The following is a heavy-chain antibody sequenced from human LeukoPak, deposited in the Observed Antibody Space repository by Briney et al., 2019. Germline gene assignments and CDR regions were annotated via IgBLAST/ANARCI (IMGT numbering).Heavy chain of an antibody. J-gene: IGHJ4*02. CDR3: ARDGPDYGDYINFDY. CDR2: ISAYNGKT. D-gene: IGHD4-17*01. CDR1: GYTFSNYG. Sequence: ASVKVSCKASGYTFSNYGITWVRQAPGQGLEWMGWISAYNGKTNYAQRLQGRVTMTTDTSTNTAYMELRSLRSDDTAVYYCARDGPDYGDYINFDYWGQGTLVTVSS. V-gene: IGHV1-18*01.